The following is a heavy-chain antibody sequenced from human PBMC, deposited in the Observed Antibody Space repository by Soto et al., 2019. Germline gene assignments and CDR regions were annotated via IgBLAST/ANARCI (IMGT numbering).Heavy chain of an antibody. V-gene: IGHV1-3*01. CDR1: GYTFASYA. Sequence: GASVKVSCKASGYTFASYASHWVRQAPGQRLEWMGWINAGNGNTKYSQKFQDRVTITRDTSASTAYMELSSLRSEDTAVYYCARDLGGWPDYWGQGTLVTVSS. CDR3: ARDLGGWPDY. D-gene: IGHD6-19*01. CDR2: INAGNGNT. J-gene: IGHJ4*02.